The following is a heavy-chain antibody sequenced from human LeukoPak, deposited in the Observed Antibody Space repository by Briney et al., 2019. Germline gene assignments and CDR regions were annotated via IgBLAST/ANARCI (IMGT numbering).Heavy chain of an antibody. V-gene: IGHV3-11*01. CDR3: ASDIVATSVDF. J-gene: IGHJ4*02. Sequence: GGSVSLSCAVSGFTLRDQDMMWIRQARGKGLEWVAYIASSGDDISYADCVKGRFTISRDNAKNALFLRMSSVRVEDTDTCYCASDIVATSVDFWGQGTLVSVSS. D-gene: IGHD5-12*01. CDR2: IASSGDDI. CDR1: GFTLRDQD.